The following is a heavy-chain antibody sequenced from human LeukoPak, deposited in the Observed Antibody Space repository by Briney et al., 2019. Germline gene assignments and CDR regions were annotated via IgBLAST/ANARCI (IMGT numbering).Heavy chain of an antibody. D-gene: IGHD2-2*01. Sequence: SETLSLTCTVSGRSISSYYWSWLRQPPGKGLEGLGYIYYSANTNYNPSPKNQVTISVDTSKNQFSLKLSSVTAADTAVYYCARRSRGLLRQGGYFDYWGQGTLVTVSS. J-gene: IGHJ4*02. V-gene: IGHV4-59*08. CDR3: ARRSRGLLRQGGYFDY. CDR1: GRSISSYY. CDR2: IYYSANT.